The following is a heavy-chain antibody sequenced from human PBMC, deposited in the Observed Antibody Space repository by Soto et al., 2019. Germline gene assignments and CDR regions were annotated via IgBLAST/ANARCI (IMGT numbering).Heavy chain of an antibody. Sequence: GGSLRFSCAASVFTFSIYSMYLVRQAPGKGLEFVSVISSNGVTTYYADSVKGRFTISRDNSKNTLYLQMGSLRIEDMAVYYCARGSQHLGLYGIEVWGQGTTVTLSS. J-gene: IGHJ6*02. CDR1: VFTFSIYS. CDR2: ISSNGVTT. CDR3: ARGSQHLGLYGIEV. D-gene: IGHD6-13*01. V-gene: IGHV3-64*02.